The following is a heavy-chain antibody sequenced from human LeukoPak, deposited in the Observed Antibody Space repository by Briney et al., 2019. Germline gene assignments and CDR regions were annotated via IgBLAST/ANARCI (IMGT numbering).Heavy chain of an antibody. V-gene: IGHV3-66*01. CDR2: ISSGGST. CDR3: ARESGYNYGEGFDY. Sequence: PGESLRLSCAASGFTVRSNYMSWVRQAPGKGLEWVSVISSGGSTYCADSVKGRFTISRDSSKNTLYLQMKSLRAEDTALYYCARESGYNYGEGFDYWGQGTLVTVSS. CDR1: GFTVRSNY. J-gene: IGHJ4*02. D-gene: IGHD5-18*01.